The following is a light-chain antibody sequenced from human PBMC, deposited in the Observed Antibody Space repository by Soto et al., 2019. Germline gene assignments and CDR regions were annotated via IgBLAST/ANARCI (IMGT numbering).Light chain of an antibody. CDR3: QQYGNSRWT. V-gene: IGKV3-20*01. Sequence: EIVLTQSPGTLSLPPGERATLSCRANQSVSSSYLAWYQQKPGQAPRLLIYGASRRATGIPDRFSGSGSGTDVPLTISRLEPEDFAVYFCQQYGNSRWTFGQGTRVEIK. J-gene: IGKJ1*01. CDR2: GAS. CDR1: QSVSSSY.